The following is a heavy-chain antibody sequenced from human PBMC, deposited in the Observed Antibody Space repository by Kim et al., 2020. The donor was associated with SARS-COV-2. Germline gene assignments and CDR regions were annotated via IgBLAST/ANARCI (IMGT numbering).Heavy chain of an antibody. CDR2: ISSSSSYT. Sequence: GGSLRLSCAASGFTFSDYYMSWIRQAPGKGLEWVSYISSSSSYTNYADSVKGRFTISRDNAKNSLYLQMNSLRAEDTAVYYCARDHSTYYYDSSGYYRGLSPACYYYGMDVWGQGTTVTVSS. CDR3: ARDHSTYYYDSSGYYRGLSPACYYYGMDV. J-gene: IGHJ6*02. CDR1: GFTFSDYY. V-gene: IGHV3-11*05. D-gene: IGHD3-22*01.